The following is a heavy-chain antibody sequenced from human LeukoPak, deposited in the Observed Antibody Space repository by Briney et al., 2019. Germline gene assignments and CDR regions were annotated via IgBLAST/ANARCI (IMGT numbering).Heavy chain of an antibody. CDR2: INPNSGGT. J-gene: IGHJ5*02. V-gene: IGHV1-2*02. Sequence: GASVKVSCKASGYTFTNYAMNWVRQAPGPGLEWMGWINPNSGGTNYAQKLQGRVTMTRDTSISTAYMELSRLRSDDTAVYYCAREGYYDILTGQPNWFDPWGQGTLVTVSS. CDR3: AREGYYDILTGQPNWFDP. CDR1: GYTFTNYA. D-gene: IGHD3-9*01.